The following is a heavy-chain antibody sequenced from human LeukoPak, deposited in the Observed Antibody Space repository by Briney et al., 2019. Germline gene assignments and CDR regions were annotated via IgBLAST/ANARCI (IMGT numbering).Heavy chain of an antibody. Sequence: GASVKVCCKVSGYTLSELSIHWVRQGPGKGLEWMAGFVLEDGERIYAQKFRGRVRVTEDTSTDTAYMELSSLRSEDTAVYYCATLDLPPSTAAVASWGQGTLVTVSS. CDR3: ATLDLPPSTAAVAS. CDR1: GYTLSELS. CDR2: FVLEDGER. D-gene: IGHD6-13*01. J-gene: IGHJ5*01. V-gene: IGHV1-24*01.